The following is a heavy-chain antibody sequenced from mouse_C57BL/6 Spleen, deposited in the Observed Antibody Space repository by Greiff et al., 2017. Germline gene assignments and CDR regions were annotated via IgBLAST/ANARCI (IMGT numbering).Heavy chain of an antibody. CDR2: INPSSGYT. CDR3: ANYYGSSYDYFDY. V-gene: IGHV1-7*01. D-gene: IGHD1-1*01. J-gene: IGHJ2*01. CDR1: GYTFTSYW. Sequence: VQRVESGAELAKPGASVKLSCKASGYTFTSYWMHWVKQRPGQGLEWIGYINPSSGYTKYNQKFKDKATLTADKSSSTAYMQLSSLTYEDSAVYYCANYYGSSYDYFDYWGQGTTLTVSS.